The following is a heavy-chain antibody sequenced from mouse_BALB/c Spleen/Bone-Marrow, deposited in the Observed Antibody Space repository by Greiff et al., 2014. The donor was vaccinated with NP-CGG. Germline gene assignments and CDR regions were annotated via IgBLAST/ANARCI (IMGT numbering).Heavy chain of an antibody. CDR3: ASSGNYEGGAMDY. CDR1: GFNIKDTY. D-gene: IGHD2-1*01. J-gene: IGHJ4*01. V-gene: IGHV14-3*02. Sequence: VQLQQPGAELVKPGASVKLSCTASGFNIKDTYMHWVKQGPEQGLEWIGRIDPANGNTKYVPTFQGKATITADTSSNTAYLQLSSLTSEDTAVYYCASSGNYEGGAMDYWGQGISVTVSS. CDR2: IDPANGNT.